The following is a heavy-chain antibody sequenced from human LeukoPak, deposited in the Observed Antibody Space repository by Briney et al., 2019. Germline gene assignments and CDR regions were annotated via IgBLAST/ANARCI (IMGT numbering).Heavy chain of an antibody. V-gene: IGHV4-59*01. D-gene: IGHD5-12*01. CDR1: GGSINTYY. CDR2: IYYSGTT. Sequence: SETLSLTCTVSGGSINTYYWSWIRQPPGEGLEWIGNIYYSGTTSYNPSLESRVIISVDTSKNQFSLKLSSVTAADTAVYYCARDFLPPHYTATIRPDWYFDLWGRGTLVTVSS. J-gene: IGHJ2*01. CDR3: ARDFLPPHYTATIRPDWYFDL.